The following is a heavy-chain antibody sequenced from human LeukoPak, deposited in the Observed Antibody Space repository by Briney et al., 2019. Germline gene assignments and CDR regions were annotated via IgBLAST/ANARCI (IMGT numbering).Heavy chain of an antibody. D-gene: IGHD1-26*01. CDR3: ARDVVGATLFDY. CDR1: GGSISSSSYY. J-gene: IGHJ4*02. V-gene: IGHV4-61*01. Sequence: PSETLSLTCTVPGGSISSSSYYWSWIRQPPGKGLEWIGYIYYSGSTNYNPSLKSRVTISVDTSKNQFSLKLSSVTAADTAVYYCARDVVGATLFDYWGQGTLVTVSS. CDR2: IYYSGST.